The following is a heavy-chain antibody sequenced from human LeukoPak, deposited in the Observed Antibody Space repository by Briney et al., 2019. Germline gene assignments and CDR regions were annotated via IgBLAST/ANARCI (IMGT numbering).Heavy chain of an antibody. J-gene: IGHJ4*02. CDR2: MNPDNGNT. Sequence: ASVKVSCKAYGYTFNRYDINWVRRATGQGLEWMGWMNPDNGNTGYAQKFQGRLTMTSNTSISTVYMELSSLRYEDTAIYYCARGEYMYGRDIDFWGQGTLVTVSS. CDR3: ARGEYMYGRDIDF. D-gene: IGHD2/OR15-2a*01. V-gene: IGHV1-8*01. CDR1: GYTFNRYD.